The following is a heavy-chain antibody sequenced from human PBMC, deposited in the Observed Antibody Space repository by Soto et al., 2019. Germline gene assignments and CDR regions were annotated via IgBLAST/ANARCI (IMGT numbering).Heavy chain of an antibody. Sequence: QVQLEQWGAGLLKPSETLSLTCAIYGVSFSGFYWRWIRQPPGKGLEWIGEINDSGTTNYNPSLKSRVTISADTSKTHFSLRLTSVTAADTAVYYCARETSQNVYSHYGMDVGGQGTTVTFSS. CDR2: INDSGTT. CDR1: GVSFSGFY. J-gene: IGHJ6*02. V-gene: IGHV4-34*02. CDR3: ARETSQNVYSHYGMDV.